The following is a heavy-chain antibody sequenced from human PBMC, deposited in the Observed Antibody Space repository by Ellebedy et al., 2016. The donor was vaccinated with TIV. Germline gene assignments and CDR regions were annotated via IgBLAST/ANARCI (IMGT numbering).Heavy chain of an antibody. Sequence: GESLKISCAASGFSFSSYGMNWVRQAPGKGLEWVSYISSSSSSISYADSVKGRFTISRDNAQYSLYLQMNSLRAEDTAVYYCARGGATRRGFPVEYYFDYWGQGTLVTVSS. V-gene: IGHV3-48*04. CDR1: GFSFSSYG. CDR3: ARGGATRRGFPVEYYFDY. J-gene: IGHJ4*02. D-gene: IGHD1-26*01. CDR2: ISSSSSSI.